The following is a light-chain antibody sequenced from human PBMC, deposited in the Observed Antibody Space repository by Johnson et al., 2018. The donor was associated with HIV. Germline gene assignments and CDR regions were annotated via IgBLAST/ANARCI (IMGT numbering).Light chain of an antibody. J-gene: IGLJ1*01. CDR3: GTWDSSLSAFYV. V-gene: IGLV1-51*02. CDR1: NSNIGNNY. CDR2: ENN. Sequence: QSVLTQPPSVSAAPGQKVTISCSGSNSNIGNNYVSWYQQLPGTAPKLLIYENNKRPSGIPDRFSGSKSGTSATLGITGLQTGEEADYYCGTWDSSLSAFYVFGTGTKVTVL.